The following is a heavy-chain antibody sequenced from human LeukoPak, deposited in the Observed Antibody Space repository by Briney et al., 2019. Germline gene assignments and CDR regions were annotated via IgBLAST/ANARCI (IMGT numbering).Heavy chain of an antibody. Sequence: GASVKVSCKASGGTFSSYAISWVRQAPGQGLEWMGGIIPIFGTANYAQKFQGRVTITADKSMSTAYMELSSLRSEDTAVYYCAWGVATIALGPHHYYYYMDVWGKGTTVTVSS. CDR2: IIPIFGTA. CDR1: GGTFSSYA. D-gene: IGHD5-12*01. V-gene: IGHV1-69*06. CDR3: AWGVATIALGPHHYYYYMDV. J-gene: IGHJ6*03.